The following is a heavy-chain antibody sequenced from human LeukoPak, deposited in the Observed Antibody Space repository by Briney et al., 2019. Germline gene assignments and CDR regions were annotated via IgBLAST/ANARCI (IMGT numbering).Heavy chain of an antibody. CDR1: GYTFTGYY. J-gene: IGHJ4*02. CDR3: ARPALYCSSTSCYDGGYDFWSGYYTGLDY. CDR2: VNPNSGGT. V-gene: IGHV1-2*02. D-gene: IGHD3-3*01. Sequence: ASVKVSCKASGYTFTGYYMHWVRQAPGQGLEWMGWVNPNSGGTNYAQKFQGRVTMTRDTSISTAYMELSRLRSDDTAVYYCARPALYCSSTSCYDGGYDFWSGYYTGLDYWGQGTLVTVSS.